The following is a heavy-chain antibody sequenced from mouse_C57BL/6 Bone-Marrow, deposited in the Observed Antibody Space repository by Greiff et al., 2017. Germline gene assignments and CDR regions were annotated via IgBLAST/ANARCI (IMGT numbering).Heavy chain of an antibody. CDR3: ARKVVPYAMDY. V-gene: IGHV1-50*01. Sequence: VQLQQPGAELVKPGASVKLSCKASGYTFTSYWMQWVKQRPGQGLEWIGEIDPSDSYTNYNQKFKGKATLTVDTSSSTAYMQLSNLTSEDSAVYYCARKVVPYAMDYWGQGTSVTVSS. CDR2: IDPSDSYT. CDR1: GYTFTSYW. D-gene: IGHD1-1*01. J-gene: IGHJ4*01.